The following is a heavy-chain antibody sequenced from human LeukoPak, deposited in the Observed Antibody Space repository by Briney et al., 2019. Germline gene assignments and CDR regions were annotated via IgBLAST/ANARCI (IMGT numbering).Heavy chain of an antibody. CDR3: ARDTWYSNSWLHAFDT. D-gene: IGHD6-13*01. CDR1: GFTFSSYA. Sequence: PGGSLRLSCTASGFTFSSYAMNWVRQAPGKGLGWFSFINSNSRTIYYADSVKGRFTISRDNAKSTLYLQMDSLRAEDTGVYYCARDTWYSNSWLHAFDTWGQGTMVTVSS. V-gene: IGHV3-48*01. J-gene: IGHJ3*02. CDR2: INSNSRTI.